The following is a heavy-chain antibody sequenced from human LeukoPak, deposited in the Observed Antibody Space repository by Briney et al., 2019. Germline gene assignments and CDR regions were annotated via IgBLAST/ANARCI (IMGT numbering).Heavy chain of an antibody. J-gene: IGHJ6*02. Sequence: ASVKVSCKASGYTFTSYDINWVRQATGQGLEWMGWMNPNSGNTGYAQKFQGRVTMTRNTSISTAYMELSSLRSEDTAVYYCASQLVGFLWIGRYYYYGMDVWGQGTTVTVSS. D-gene: IGHD6-13*01. CDR1: GYTFTSYD. CDR3: ASQLVGFLWIGRYYYYGMDV. V-gene: IGHV1-8*01. CDR2: MNPNSGNT.